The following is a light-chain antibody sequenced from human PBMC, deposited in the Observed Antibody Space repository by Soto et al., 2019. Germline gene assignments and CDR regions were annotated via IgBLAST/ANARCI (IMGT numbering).Light chain of an antibody. CDR1: SSDIGGYNF. V-gene: IGLV2-14*01. CDR3: SSYTSRSTRV. Sequence: QSVLTQPASVSGSPGQSITISCTGTSSDIGGYNFVSWYQQHPGKAPKLMIYEVTYRPSGVSKRFSGSKSGSTASLTISGVRAEDEADYYCSSYTSRSTRVFGTGTKLTVL. CDR2: EVT. J-gene: IGLJ1*01.